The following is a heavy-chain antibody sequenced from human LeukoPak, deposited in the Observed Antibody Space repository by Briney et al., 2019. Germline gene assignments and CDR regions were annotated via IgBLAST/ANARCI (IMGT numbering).Heavy chain of an antibody. V-gene: IGHV3-33*01. CDR3: ARAAAYYYYYMDV. J-gene: IGHJ6*03. CDR2: IWYGGSNK. Sequence: SLRLSCAAPGVTFSSYGMRWVRQALGKGLGWVAVIWYGGSNKYYADSMKGRFTISRDNSKNTLYQQMNSLRAEDTAVYYCARAAAYYYYYMDVWGKGTTVTVSS. CDR1: GVTFSSYG.